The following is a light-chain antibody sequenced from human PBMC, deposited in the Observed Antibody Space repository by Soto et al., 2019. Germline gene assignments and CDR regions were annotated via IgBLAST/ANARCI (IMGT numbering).Light chain of an antibody. CDR3: QHYGGSPLT. CDR1: QRVSSSY. CDR2: GSS. V-gene: IGKV3-20*01. J-gene: IGKJ4*01. Sequence: DIVLTQSPGTLSLSPGDRATLSCRASQRVSSSYLAWYQQKPRQAPRLLIYGSSSRTNGIPDRSGGSGSETDFTLTINTLEPEDVAVYYCQHYGGSPLTFGGGTKVEI.